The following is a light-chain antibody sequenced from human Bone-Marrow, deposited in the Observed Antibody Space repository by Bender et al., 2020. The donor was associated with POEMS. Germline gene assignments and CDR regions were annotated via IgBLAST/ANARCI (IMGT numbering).Light chain of an antibody. CDR3: VAWDDTLNGWV. V-gene: IGLV1-44*01. CDR1: ASDRGTTP. CDR2: RNN. J-gene: IGLJ2*01. Sequence: QSVLTQPPSASATPGQRVTISCSRSASDRGTTPINWYQHLPGTAPKLIIYRNNQRPSGVPDRFSGPKSGTSASLAISGLQSEDEADYYCVAWDDTLNGWVFGGGTKLTVL.